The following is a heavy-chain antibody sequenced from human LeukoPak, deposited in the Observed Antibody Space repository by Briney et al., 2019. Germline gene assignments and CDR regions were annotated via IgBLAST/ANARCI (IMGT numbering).Heavy chain of an antibody. D-gene: IGHD2-2*01. J-gene: IGHJ5*02. Sequence: GGSLRLSCVASGFTFSSYSMNWVRQAPGKGLEWISYISTSASAVYYADSVKGRFTISRDNAKTSLYLQMNSLRAEHTAVYHCARDAFYCSSTSCYDPWGQKTLVTVSS. CDR1: GFTFSSYS. CDR3: ARDAFYCSSTSCYDP. V-gene: IGHV3-48*04. CDR2: ISTSASAV.